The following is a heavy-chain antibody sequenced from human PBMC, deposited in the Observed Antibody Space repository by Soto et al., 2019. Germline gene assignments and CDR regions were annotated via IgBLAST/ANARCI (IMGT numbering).Heavy chain of an antibody. V-gene: IGHV3-72*01. CDR3: ARAKRGGLDGDSFDY. CDR1: GFTFSDYY. D-gene: IGHD3-10*01. J-gene: IGHJ4*01. Sequence: VQLVESGGGLVQPGGSLRLSCAASGFTFSDYYFDWVRQAPGKGLEWVGRIRNEVNSYTTVYAASVRGRFTISRYDSRNSVFLQMNSLKTEDTAMYFCARAKRGGLDGDSFDYWGRGTLVTVSS. CDR2: IRNEVNSYTT.